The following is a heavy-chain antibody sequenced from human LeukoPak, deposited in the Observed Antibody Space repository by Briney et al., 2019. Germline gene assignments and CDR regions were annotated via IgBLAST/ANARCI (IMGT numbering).Heavy chain of an antibody. Sequence: ASVKVSCKASGYTFTGYYMHWVRQAPGQGLEWMGWINPNSGGTNYAQKFQGRVTMTRDTSISTAYMELSRLRSDDTAVYYCARGDYYDSSGYHDAFDIWGQGTVATVSS. V-gene: IGHV1-2*02. CDR3: ARGDYYDSSGYHDAFDI. CDR1: GYTFTGYY. J-gene: IGHJ3*02. D-gene: IGHD3-22*01. CDR2: INPNSGGT.